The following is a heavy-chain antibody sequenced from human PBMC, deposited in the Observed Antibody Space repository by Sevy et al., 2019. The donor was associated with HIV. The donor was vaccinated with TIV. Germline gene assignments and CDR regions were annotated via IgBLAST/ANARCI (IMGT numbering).Heavy chain of an antibody. CDR3: ARGALSGSYGGPLDY. V-gene: IGHV3-13*01. CDR1: GFTFSIYD. Sequence: GGSLRLSCAASGFTFSIYDMHWVRQATGKGLEWVSAINTVGDTYYPGSVKGRFTISRENAKNSLYLQMNSLRAGDTAVYYCARGALSGSYGGPLDYWGQGTLVNVSS. D-gene: IGHD1-26*01. J-gene: IGHJ4*02. CDR2: INTVGDT.